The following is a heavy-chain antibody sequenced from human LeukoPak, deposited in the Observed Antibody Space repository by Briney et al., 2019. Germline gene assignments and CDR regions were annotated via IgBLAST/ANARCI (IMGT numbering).Heavy chain of an antibody. J-gene: IGHJ4*02. D-gene: IGHD5-18*01. CDR2: ISSSGSTI. CDR1: GFTLSSYE. V-gene: IGHV3-48*03. Sequence: GGSLRLSCAASGFTLSSYEMNWVRQAPGKGLEWVSYISSSGSTIYYADSVKGRFTISRDNAKNSLYLQMNSLRAEDTAVYYCARDYSYAFEYWGQGTLVTVSS. CDR3: ARDYSYAFEY.